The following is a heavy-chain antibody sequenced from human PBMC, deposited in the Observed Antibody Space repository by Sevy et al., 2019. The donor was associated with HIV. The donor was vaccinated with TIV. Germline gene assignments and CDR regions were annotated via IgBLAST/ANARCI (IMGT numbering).Heavy chain of an antibody. V-gene: IGHV1-2*06. CDR3: ARDRNYDFWSGYYTTYYYYGVDV. CDR2: INPNSGGT. Sequence: ASVKVSCKASGYTFTGYYMHWVRQAPGQGLEWMGRINPNSGGTNYAQKFQGRVTMTRDTSLSTAYMELSRLRSDDTAVYYCARDRNYDFWSGYYTTYYYYGVDVWGQGTTVTVSS. J-gene: IGHJ6*02. D-gene: IGHD3-3*01. CDR1: GYTFTGYY.